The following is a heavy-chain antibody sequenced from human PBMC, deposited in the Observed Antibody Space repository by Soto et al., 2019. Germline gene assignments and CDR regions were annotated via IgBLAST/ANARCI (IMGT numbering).Heavy chain of an antibody. J-gene: IGHJ4*02. CDR3: AKEGVVGTIFFFDY. CDR1: GFTISSYG. V-gene: IGHV3-30*18. D-gene: IGHD5-12*01. Sequence: GGSLRLSCAASGFTISSYGMHWVRQAPGKGLEWVAVISYDGSNKYYADSVKGRFTISRDNSKDTLYLQMNSLRAEDTAVYYWAKEGVVGTIFFFDYWGQGTLVTVSS. CDR2: ISYDGSNK.